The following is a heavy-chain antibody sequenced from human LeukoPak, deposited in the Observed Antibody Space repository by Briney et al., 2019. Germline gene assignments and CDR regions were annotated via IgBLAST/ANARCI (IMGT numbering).Heavy chain of an antibody. J-gene: IGHJ4*02. CDR2: ISGSGGNT. CDR1: GFIFSSYA. D-gene: IGHD6-13*01. V-gene: IGHV3-23*01. CDR3: AKVSWANYFDY. Sequence: GGSLRLSCAAPGFIFSSYAMSWVRQAPGKGLEWVSAISGSGGNTYYADSVRGRFTISRDNSKNTLYLQMNSLRAEDTAIYYCAKVSWANYFDYWGQGTLVTVSS.